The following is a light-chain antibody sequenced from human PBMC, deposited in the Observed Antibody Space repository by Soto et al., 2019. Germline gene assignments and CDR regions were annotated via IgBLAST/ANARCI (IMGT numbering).Light chain of an antibody. CDR3: QQRSNWPGT. CDR1: QSVSSY. V-gene: IGKV3-11*01. J-gene: IGKJ1*01. CDR2: DAS. Sequence: EIVLTQSPATLSLSPGERATLSCRASQSVSSYLAWYQQKPGQAPRLLIYDASNSATGIPARFSGSGSGADFTLTISSLEPEDFAVYYCQQRSNWPGTFGQGTKVDNK.